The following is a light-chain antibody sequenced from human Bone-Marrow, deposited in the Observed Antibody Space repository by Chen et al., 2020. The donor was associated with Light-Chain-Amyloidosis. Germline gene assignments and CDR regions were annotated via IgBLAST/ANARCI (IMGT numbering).Light chain of an antibody. CDR1: DLPTKY. Sequence: SYELTQPPSVSVSPGQTARITCSGDDLPTKYAYCYQQKPGQAPVLVIHRDTERPSGISERFSGPSSGTTATLPISGVQAEDEADYHSQSADSSGTYEVIFGGGTKLTVL. CDR2: RDT. V-gene: IGLV3-25*03. J-gene: IGLJ2*01. CDR3: QSADSSGTYEVI.